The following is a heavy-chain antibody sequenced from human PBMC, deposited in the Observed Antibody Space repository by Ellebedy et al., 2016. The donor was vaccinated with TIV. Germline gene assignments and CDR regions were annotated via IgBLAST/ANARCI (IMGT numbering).Heavy chain of an antibody. V-gene: IGHV3-23*01. CDR1: GFTFSSYA. Sequence: GESLKISXAASGFTFSSYAMSWVRQAPGKGLEWVSAISGSGGSTYYADSVKGRFTISRDNSKNTLYLQMNSLRDEDTAVYYCTTDSGDLEFDYWGQGTLVTVSS. CDR2: ISGSGGST. J-gene: IGHJ4*02. CDR3: TTDSGDLEFDY. D-gene: IGHD4-17*01.